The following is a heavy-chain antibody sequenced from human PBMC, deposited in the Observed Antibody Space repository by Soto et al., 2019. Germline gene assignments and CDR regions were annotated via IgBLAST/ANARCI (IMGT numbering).Heavy chain of an antibody. D-gene: IGHD1-26*01. Sequence: SETLSLTCTISGGSISVYYWSWVRQPPGHELEWIGYIYASGSPYYNPSLRSRVTISADTSKNQISLKLTSPTAADTAVYYCARGVGSSPPRYWGRGTLITVSS. V-gene: IGHV4-59*01. CDR2: IYASGSP. CDR3: ARGVGSSPPRY. CDR1: GGSISVYY. J-gene: IGHJ4*02.